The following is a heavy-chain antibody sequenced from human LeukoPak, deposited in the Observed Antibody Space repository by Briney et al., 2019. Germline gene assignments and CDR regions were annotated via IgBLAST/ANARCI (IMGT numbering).Heavy chain of an antibody. Sequence: PSETLSLTCTVSGGSISSGGYYWSWIRQHPGKGLEWIGYIYYSGSTYYNPSLKSRVTISVDTSKNQFSLKLSSVTAADTAVYYCARDPVIALPDGAGGYWGQGTLVTVSS. CDR1: GGSISSGGYY. CDR3: ARDPVIALPDGAGGY. J-gene: IGHJ4*02. CDR2: IYYSGST. V-gene: IGHV4-30-4*08. D-gene: IGHD2-8*01.